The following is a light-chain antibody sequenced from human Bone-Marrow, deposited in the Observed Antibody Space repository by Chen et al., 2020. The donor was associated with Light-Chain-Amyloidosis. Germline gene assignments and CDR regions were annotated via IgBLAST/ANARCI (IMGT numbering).Light chain of an antibody. V-gene: IGKV1-39*01. CDR3: QQGYSTAFT. Sequence: DIQMTQSPSSLSASVGDRVTITCRASQSISSYLNWYQQKPGKAPKLLIYAASSLHSGDPSRFSGSGPGTDCTLTISSLQSEDFATSYCQQGYSTAFTYGPGTKVDIK. J-gene: IGKJ3*01. CDR2: AAS. CDR1: QSISSY.